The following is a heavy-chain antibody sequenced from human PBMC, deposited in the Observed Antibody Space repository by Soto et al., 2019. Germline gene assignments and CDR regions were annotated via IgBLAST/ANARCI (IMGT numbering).Heavy chain of an antibody. J-gene: IGHJ3*02. CDR1: NGSISSHY. D-gene: IGHD3-10*01. CDR3: ARLRTTFDI. V-gene: IGHV4-59*11. CDR2: IYSSGST. Sequence: SETLSLTCTVSNGSISSHYWSWIRQPPGKGLEWIGYIYSSGSTIYSPSLKSRVTISVDTSKNQFSLKLSSVTAADTAVYYCARLRTTFDIWGQGTLVTVS.